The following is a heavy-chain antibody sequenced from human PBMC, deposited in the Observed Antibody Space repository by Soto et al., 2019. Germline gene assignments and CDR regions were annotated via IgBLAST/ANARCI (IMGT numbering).Heavy chain of an antibody. V-gene: IGHV3-33*01. CDR2: IWYDGSNK. CDR1: GFTFSSYG. Sequence: QVQLVESGGGVVQPGRSLRLSCAASGFTFSSYGMHWVRQAPGKGLEWVAVIWYDGSNKYYADSVKGRFTISRDNSKNTLYLQMNSLRAEDTAVYYCARDRGGTGGFDYWGQGTLVTVSS. J-gene: IGHJ4*02. CDR3: ARDRGGTGGFDY. D-gene: IGHD3-10*01.